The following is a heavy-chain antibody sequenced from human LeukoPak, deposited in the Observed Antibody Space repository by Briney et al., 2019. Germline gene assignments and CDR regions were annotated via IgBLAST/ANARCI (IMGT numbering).Heavy chain of an antibody. V-gene: IGHV3-30*03. CDR1: GFTLSSKC. J-gene: IGHJ4*02. D-gene: IGHD1-26*01. CDR3: ATNSGSYGSGMYYFDY. CDR2: ISYDGSNK. Sequence: GGSLRLSCAASGFTLSSKCMHWVRQAPGKGLEWVAVISYDGSNKHYAGCVKGRITLSRDNSHNTLYLQMNSLRAEDTAVYYCATNSGSYGSGMYYFDYWGQGTLVTVSS.